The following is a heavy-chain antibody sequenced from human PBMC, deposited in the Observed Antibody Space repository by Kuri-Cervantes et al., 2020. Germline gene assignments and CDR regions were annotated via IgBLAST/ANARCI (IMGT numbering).Heavy chain of an antibody. CDR3: ARDLWGIAAAGTSH. J-gene: IGHJ4*02. Sequence: GESLKISWAASGFTFSSYAMSWVRQAPGKGLEWVAVIWYDGSNKYYADSVKGRFTISRDNSKNTLYLQMNSLRAEDTAVYYCARDLWGIAAAGTSHWGQGTLVTVSS. V-gene: IGHV3-33*08. CDR2: IWYDGSNK. D-gene: IGHD6-13*01. CDR1: GFTFSSYA.